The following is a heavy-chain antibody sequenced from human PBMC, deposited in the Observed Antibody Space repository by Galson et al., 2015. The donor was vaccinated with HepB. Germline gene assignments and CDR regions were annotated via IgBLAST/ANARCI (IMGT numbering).Heavy chain of an antibody. J-gene: IGHJ3*02. Sequence: SVKVSCKASGYTFTSYYMHWVRQAPGQGLEWMGIINPSGGSTSYAQKFQGRVTMTRDTSTSTVYMELSSLRSEDTAVYYCARVGHAGIVGAADAFDIWGQGTMVTVSS. V-gene: IGHV1-46*01. CDR1: GYTFTSYY. CDR2: INPSGGST. CDR3: ARVGHAGIVGAADAFDI. D-gene: IGHD1-26*01.